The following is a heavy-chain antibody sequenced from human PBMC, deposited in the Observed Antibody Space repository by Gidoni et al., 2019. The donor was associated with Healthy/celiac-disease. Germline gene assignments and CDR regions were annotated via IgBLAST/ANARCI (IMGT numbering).Heavy chain of an antibody. D-gene: IGHD6-19*01. Sequence: EVQLVESGGGLVQPGGSLRLSCAASGFTFSSYDMHWVRQATGKGLEWVSAIGTAGDPYYPGSVKGRFTISRENAKNSLYLQMNSLRAGDTAVYYCARGGAVAGISPYYYYYGMDVWGQGTTVTVSS. J-gene: IGHJ6*02. CDR1: GFTFSSYD. CDR2: IGTAGDP. V-gene: IGHV3-13*05. CDR3: ARGGAVAGISPYYYYYGMDV.